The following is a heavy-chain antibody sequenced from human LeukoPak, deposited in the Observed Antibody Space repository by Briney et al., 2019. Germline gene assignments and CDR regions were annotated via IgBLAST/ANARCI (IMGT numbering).Heavy chain of an antibody. CDR1: GGSISSYY. J-gene: IGHJ3*02. D-gene: IGHD2-21*02. Sequence: SETLSLTCTVSGGSISSYYWSWIRQPPGKGLEWVGYIYYSGSTNYNPSLTSRVTISVDTSKNQFSLKLSSVTAADTAVYYCARDHCGGDCYFPDAFDIWGQGTMVTVSS. V-gene: IGHV4-59*01. CDR2: IYYSGST. CDR3: ARDHCGGDCYFPDAFDI.